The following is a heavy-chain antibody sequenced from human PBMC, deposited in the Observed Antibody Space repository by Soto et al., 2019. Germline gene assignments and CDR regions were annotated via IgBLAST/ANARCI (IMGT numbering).Heavy chain of an antibody. J-gene: IGHJ4*02. CDR1: GGSISSGGYS. CDR2: IYHSGST. D-gene: IGHD3-9*01. Sequence: SETLSLTCAVSGGSISSGGYSWSWIRQPPGKGLEWIGYIYHSGSTYYNPSLKSRVTISVDRSKNQFSLKLSSVTAAATAVYYCARGPLVMGFDYWGQVTLVTVSS. CDR3: ARGPLVMGFDY. V-gene: IGHV4-30-2*01.